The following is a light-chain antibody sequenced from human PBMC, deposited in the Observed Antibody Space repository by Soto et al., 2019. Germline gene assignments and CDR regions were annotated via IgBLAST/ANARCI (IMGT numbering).Light chain of an antibody. Sequence: QSALTQPASVSGSPGQSITISCTRTSSDVGGYNYVSWYQQHPGKAPKLMIYDVSNRPSGVSNRFSGSKSGNTASLTISGLQAEDEADYYCSSYTGSSTVVFGGGTKLTVL. CDR2: DVS. V-gene: IGLV2-14*01. CDR3: SSYTGSSTVV. J-gene: IGLJ2*01. CDR1: SSDVGGYNY.